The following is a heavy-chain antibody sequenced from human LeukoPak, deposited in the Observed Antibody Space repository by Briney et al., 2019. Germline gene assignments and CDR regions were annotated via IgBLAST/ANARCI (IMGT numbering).Heavy chain of an antibody. V-gene: IGHV5-51*01. CDR1: GYSFSNYW. J-gene: IGHJ3*02. CDR3: ARGGDSSGYPDAFDI. D-gene: IGHD3-22*01. Sequence: GESLKISCEGSGYSFSNYWIAWVRHMPGRGLEWMGIIYPGDSDTRYSPSIQGQVTISADKSISTAYLQWSSLKASDTAMYYCARGGDSSGYPDAFDIWGQGTMVTVSS. CDR2: IYPGDSDT.